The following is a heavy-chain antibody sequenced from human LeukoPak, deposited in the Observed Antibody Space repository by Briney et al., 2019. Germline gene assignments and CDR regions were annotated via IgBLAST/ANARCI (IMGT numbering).Heavy chain of an antibody. CDR3: ARDLNY. Sequence: PGGSLRLSCAVSGFTVSNNYMSWVRQAPGKGLEWVSVIDTGVNTYYADSVKGRFTISRDNSKNTLYLQMNSLRAEDTAVYYCARDLNYWGQGTLVTVSS. CDR2: IDTGVNT. CDR1: GFTVSNNY. V-gene: IGHV3-53*01. J-gene: IGHJ4*02.